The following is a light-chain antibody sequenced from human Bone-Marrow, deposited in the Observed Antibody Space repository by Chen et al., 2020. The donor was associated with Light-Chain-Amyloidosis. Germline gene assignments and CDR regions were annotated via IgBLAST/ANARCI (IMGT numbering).Light chain of an antibody. V-gene: IGLV6-57*01. CDR1: SGSIATNY. J-gene: IGLJ3*02. CDR2: EDD. CDR3: QSYQGSSQGL. Sequence: NFMLTQPHSVSESPGKTVIISRTRSSGSIATNYVQWYQQRPGSSPTTVIYEDDQRPSGVPDRFAGSIDRSSNSASLTISGLKTEDEADYYCQSYQGSSQGLFGGGTKLTVL.